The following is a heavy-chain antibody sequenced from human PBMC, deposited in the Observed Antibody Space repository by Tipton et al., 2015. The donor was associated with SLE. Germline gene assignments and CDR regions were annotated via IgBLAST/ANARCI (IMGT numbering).Heavy chain of an antibody. CDR2: MNPNSGNT. CDR1: GYTFTSYD. J-gene: IGHJ4*02. V-gene: IGHV1-8*01. Sequence: QVQLVQSGAEVKKPGASVKVSCKASGYTFTSYDINWVRQATGQGLEWMGWMNPNSGNTGYAQKFQGRVTMTRNTSISTGYMELSRLTSEATAGHYCARDAMYSSSWCLGKFWGRGTLVTVSS. D-gene: IGHD6-13*01. CDR3: ARDAMYSSSWCLGKF.